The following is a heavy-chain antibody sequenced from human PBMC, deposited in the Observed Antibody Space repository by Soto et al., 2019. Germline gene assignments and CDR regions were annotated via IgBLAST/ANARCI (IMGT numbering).Heavy chain of an antibody. D-gene: IGHD3-9*01. J-gene: IGHJ6*03. Sequence: SLTNTVVYGTIRNYDWRWIRKNTGKELEWIGYIYYSGSTNYNPSLKSRVTISVDTSKNQFSLKLSSVTAADTAVYYCVRDHRGDFDWLSRYYYMDVWGKGTTVTVSS. CDR1: YGTIRNYD. CDR3: VRDHRGDFDWLSRYYYMDV. CDR2: IYYSGST. V-gene: IGHV4-59*01.